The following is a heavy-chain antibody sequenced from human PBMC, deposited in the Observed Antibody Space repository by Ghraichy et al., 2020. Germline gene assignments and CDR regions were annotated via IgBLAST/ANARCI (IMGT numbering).Heavy chain of an antibody. D-gene: IGHD2-15*01. J-gene: IGHJ3*02. V-gene: IGHV4-34*01. CDR1: GGSFSGYY. CDR2: INHSGST. Sequence: SETLSLTCAVYGGSFSGYYWSWIRQPPGKGLEWIGEINHSGSTNYNPSLKSRVTISVDTSKNQFSLKLSSVTAADTAVYYCARKGRPRSGGAFDIWGQGTM. CDR3: ARKGRPRSGGAFDI.